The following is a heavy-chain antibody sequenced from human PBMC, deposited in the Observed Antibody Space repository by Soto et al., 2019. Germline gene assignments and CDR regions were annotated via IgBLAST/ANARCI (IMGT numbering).Heavy chain of an antibody. D-gene: IGHD3-10*01. CDR2: ISGSGGST. CDR3: ARGSTSDYYYMDV. CDR1: GFTFSSYA. J-gene: IGHJ6*03. V-gene: IGHV3-23*01. Sequence: HPGGSLRLSCAASGFTFSSYAMSWVRQAPGKGLEWVSAISGSGGSTCYADSVKGRFTISRDNGKNTLYLQMNSLSAEDTAVYYCARGSTSDYYYMDVWGKGTTVTVSS.